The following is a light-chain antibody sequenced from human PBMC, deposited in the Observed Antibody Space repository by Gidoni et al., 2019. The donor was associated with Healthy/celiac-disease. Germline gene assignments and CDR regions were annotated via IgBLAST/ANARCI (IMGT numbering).Light chain of an antibody. J-gene: IGKJ3*01. CDR3: QQLSSSPLT. V-gene: IGKV1-9*01. Sequence: VQLTPSPSFLSASVGDRVTITCRASQGISSYLAWYQQKPGKAPKLLIYAASTLQGGVPSRFSGSGSGTEFTLTISSLQPEDFATYSCQQLSSSPLTFGPGTKVEIK. CDR1: QGISSY. CDR2: AAS.